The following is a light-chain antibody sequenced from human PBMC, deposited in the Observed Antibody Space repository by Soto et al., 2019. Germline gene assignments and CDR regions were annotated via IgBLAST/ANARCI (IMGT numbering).Light chain of an antibody. CDR3: QQYYSTPWT. CDR1: QSVSYSSNNKNY. Sequence: DIVMTQSPDSLAVSLGERATINCKSSQSVSYSSNNKNYLAWYQHRPGQPPKLLLYWASTRESGVPDRFSGSGSGTDFTLTISSLQAEDVAVYYCQQYYSTPWTFGQGTKVDIK. V-gene: IGKV4-1*01. CDR2: WAS. J-gene: IGKJ1*01.